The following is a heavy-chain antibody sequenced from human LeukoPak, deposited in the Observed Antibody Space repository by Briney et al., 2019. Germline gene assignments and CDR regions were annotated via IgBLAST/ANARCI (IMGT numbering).Heavy chain of an antibody. CDR1: GYTFTSYD. D-gene: IGHD3-10*01. CDR3: ARVLLWFGDPDYYNWFDP. Sequence: ASVKVSCKASGYTFTSYDINWVRQATGQGLEWMGWMNPNSGNTGYAQKFQGRVTMTRDTSISTAYMELSRLRSDDTAVYYCARVLLWFGDPDYYNWFDPWGQGTLVTVSS. CDR2: MNPNSGNT. J-gene: IGHJ5*02. V-gene: IGHV1-8*01.